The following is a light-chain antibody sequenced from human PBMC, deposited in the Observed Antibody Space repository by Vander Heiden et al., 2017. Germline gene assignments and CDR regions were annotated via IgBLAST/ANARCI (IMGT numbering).Light chain of an antibody. J-gene: IGKJ2*01. CDR2: LAS. V-gene: IGKV2-28*01. Sequence: DIVVTQSPRSLPVTPGEPASISCRSSRSLLHCIGFYYLNWYLQTPRLFPPILIYLASNQASGVHDRFSGSGSGTDFTLNINRGEMEDVGVYDCMQPLQTPYTFGQGTKLEIK. CDR3: MQPLQTPYT. CDR1: RSLLHCIGFYY.